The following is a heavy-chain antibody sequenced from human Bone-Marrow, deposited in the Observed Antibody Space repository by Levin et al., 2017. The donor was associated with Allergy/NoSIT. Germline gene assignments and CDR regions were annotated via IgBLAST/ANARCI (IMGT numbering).Heavy chain of an antibody. J-gene: IGHJ6*02. CDR2: ISSSSSTI. V-gene: IGHV3-48*04. CDR3: ARGGGSRGDYVWGSYRYRAYYYGMDV. D-gene: IGHD3-16*02. Sequence: GGSLRLSCAASGFTFSSYSMNWVRQAPGKGLEWVSYISSSSSTIYYADSVKGRFTISRDNAKNSLYLQMNSLRAEDTAVYYCARGGGSRGDYVWGSYRYRAYYYGMDVWGQGTTVTVSS. CDR1: GFTFSSYS.